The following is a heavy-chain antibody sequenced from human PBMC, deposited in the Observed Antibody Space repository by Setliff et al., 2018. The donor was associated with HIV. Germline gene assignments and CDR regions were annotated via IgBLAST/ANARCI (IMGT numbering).Heavy chain of an antibody. CDR2: INPNSGGT. CDR3: ARGRLSWSPDF. J-gene: IGHJ4*02. Sequence: ASVKVSCKASGYIFTDYYMHWVRQAPGQGLEWMGRINPNSGGTNYAQKFQGRVTMTRDTSISTAYMELSRLRSDDTAVYYCARGRLSWSPDFWGQGTLVTVSS. CDR1: GYIFTDYY. V-gene: IGHV1-2*06.